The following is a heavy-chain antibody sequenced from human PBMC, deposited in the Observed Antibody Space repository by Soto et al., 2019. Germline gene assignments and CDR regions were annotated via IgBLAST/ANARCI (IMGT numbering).Heavy chain of an antibody. CDR2: ISYDGSNK. J-gene: IGHJ4*02. CDR1: GFTFSSYG. D-gene: IGHD1-26*01. V-gene: IGHV3-30*18. Sequence: QVQPVESGGGVVQPGRSLRLSCAASGFTFSSYGMHWVRQAPGKGLEWVAVISYDGSNKYYADSVKGRFTISRDNSKNTLYLQMNSLRAEDTAVYYCAKDPYYGGVSLFDYWGQGTLVTVSS. CDR3: AKDPYYGGVSLFDY.